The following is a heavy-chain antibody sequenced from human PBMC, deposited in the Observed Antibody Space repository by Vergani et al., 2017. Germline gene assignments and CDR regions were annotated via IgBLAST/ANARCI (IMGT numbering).Heavy chain of an antibody. CDR3: ARSSRIKCCPDAFVV. V-gene: IGHV3-11*01. CDR1: GFNFNDYY. CDR2: ISDDGRHI. J-gene: IGHJ3*01. Sequence: QEHLVESGGGVVKPGGSLKISCAASGFNFNDYYMSWIRQPPGKGLEWIAYISDDGRHIFYADSVRGRFTVARENAKNSLYLQMNDLRADDSAVYYCARSSRIKCCPDAFVVWGLGRLVAVSS. D-gene: IGHD2-2*01.